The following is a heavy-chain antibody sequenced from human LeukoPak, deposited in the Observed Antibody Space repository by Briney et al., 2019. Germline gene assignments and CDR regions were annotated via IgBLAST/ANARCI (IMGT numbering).Heavy chain of an antibody. Sequence: PSETLSLTCTVSGYSISSGCYWGWIRQPPGKGLEWIGSIYHSGSTYYNPSLKSRVTISVDTSKNQFSLKLSSVTAADTAVYYCARAGQDAWELLCDYWGQGTLVTVSS. J-gene: IGHJ4*02. V-gene: IGHV4-38-2*02. CDR2: IYHSGST. D-gene: IGHD1-26*01. CDR3: ARAGQDAWELLCDY. CDR1: GYSISSGCY.